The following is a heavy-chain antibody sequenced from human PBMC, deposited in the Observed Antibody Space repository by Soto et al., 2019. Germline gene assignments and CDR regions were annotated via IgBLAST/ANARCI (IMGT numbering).Heavy chain of an antibody. CDR2: ISSSSSYI. J-gene: IGHJ6*02. D-gene: IGHD4-4*01. CDR1: GFTFSSYS. V-gene: IGHV3-21*01. Sequence: EVQLVESGGGLVKPGGSLRLSCAASGFTFSSYSMNWVRQAPGKGLEWVSSISSSSSYIYYADSVKGRFTISRYNAKNSLYLQMNSLRSEDTVVYYCAILTVTSPPYYYYGMDVWGQGATVTVSS. CDR3: AILTVTSPPYYYYGMDV.